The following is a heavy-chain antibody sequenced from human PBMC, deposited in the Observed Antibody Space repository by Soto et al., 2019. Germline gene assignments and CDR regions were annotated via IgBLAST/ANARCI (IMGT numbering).Heavy chain of an antibody. CDR3: ARDGMTTGDT. CDR2: VFSSVSA. J-gene: IGHJ4*02. D-gene: IGHD2-21*02. CDR1: GVSVRSYT. V-gene: IGHV4-4*07. Sequence: SETLSLTCIVSGVSVRSYTWSWVRQPANKGLEWIGRVFSSVSATYNPSLKSRVTITMDTPENRISLKLDSVTAADAGVYYCARDGMTTGDTWGPGTAVTVS.